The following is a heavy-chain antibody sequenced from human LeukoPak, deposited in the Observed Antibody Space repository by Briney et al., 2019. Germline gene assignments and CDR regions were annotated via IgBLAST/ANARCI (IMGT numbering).Heavy chain of an antibody. CDR2: IMQGGSEK. J-gene: IGHJ2*01. CDR1: GFPFSNYW. V-gene: IGHV3-7*01. D-gene: IGHD3-22*01. Sequence: GGSLRLSCAASGFPFSNYWMSWVRQAPGKGLEWVASIMQGGSEKYYVDSVKGRLTISRDNAKNSLYLQMNSLRAEDTTVYYCARGSYYDTSGYVNWYFDLWGRGTLVTVSS. CDR3: ARGSYYDTSGYVNWYFDL.